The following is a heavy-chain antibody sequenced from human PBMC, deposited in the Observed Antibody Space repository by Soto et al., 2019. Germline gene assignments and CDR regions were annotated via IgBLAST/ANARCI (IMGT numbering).Heavy chain of an antibody. CDR1: GYSFTSYY. CDR2: INPNSTSA. CDR3: ERDRHFWNGYEYYSSDMDV. V-gene: IGHV1-46*01. J-gene: IGHJ6*02. D-gene: IGHD3-3*02. Sequence: ASVKGAWKTSGYSFTSYYLHWVRQAPGQGLEWMGIINPNSTSANYAQKFQGRVTMTRDTSTSTVYMELSTLRSEDTAVYYCERDRHFWNGYEYYSSDMDVCGQGIKVTVS.